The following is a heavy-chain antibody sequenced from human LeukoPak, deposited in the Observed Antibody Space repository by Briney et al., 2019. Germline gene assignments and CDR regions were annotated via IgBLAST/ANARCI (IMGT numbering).Heavy chain of an antibody. J-gene: IGHJ5*02. CDR2: IHYSGST. V-gene: IGHV4-59*01. D-gene: IGHD2-2*02. CDR1: GDSISSYY. CDR3: AIAHPYCSSTSCYTEWFDP. Sequence: PSETLSLTCTVSGDSISSYYWNWIRQPPGKGLEYIGWIHYSGSTDYNPSLKSRVTISLDRSKRQLSLNLRSVTAADTAVYYCAIAHPYCSSTSCYTEWFDPWGQGTLVTVSS.